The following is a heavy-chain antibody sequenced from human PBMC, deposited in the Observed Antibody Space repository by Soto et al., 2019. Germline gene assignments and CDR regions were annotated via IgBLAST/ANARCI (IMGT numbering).Heavy chain of an antibody. V-gene: IGHV4-31*03. CDR3: ARAGGGNWNTEGWFDP. J-gene: IGHJ5*02. Sequence: PWETLSLTCTVSGGSISSGGYYWSWIRQHPGKGLEWIGYIYYSGSTYYNPSLKSRVTISVDTSKNQFSLKLSSVTAADTAVYYCARAGGGNWNTEGWFDPWGQGTLVTVSS. CDR1: GGSISSGGYY. D-gene: IGHD1-20*01. CDR2: IYYSGST.